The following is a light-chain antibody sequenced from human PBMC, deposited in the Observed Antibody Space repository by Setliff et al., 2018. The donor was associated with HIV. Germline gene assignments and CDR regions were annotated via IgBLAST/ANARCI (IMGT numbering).Light chain of an antibody. V-gene: IGLV2-14*01. Sequence: QSVLTQPASVSGSPGQSITISCTGTSSDVDGYNYVSWYQQYPGKAPKLMISEVRNRASGVSSRFSGSKSGNTASLTISGLQTEDEGDYYCSSYTGSTLYVFGTGTKVTVL. CDR2: EVR. CDR3: SSYTGSTLYV. CDR1: SSDVDGYNY. J-gene: IGLJ1*01.